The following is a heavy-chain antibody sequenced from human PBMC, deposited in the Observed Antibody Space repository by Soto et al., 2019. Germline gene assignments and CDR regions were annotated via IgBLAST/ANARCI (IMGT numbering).Heavy chain of an antibody. CDR1: GFTFSSYS. D-gene: IGHD6-13*01. Sequence: SMRLSCAASGFTFSSYSMNWVRQAPGKGLEWVSYISSSSSTIYYADSVKGRFTISRDNAKNSLYLQMNSLRDEDTAVYYCARRYSSSWRGAFDIWGQGTMVTVSS. CDR2: ISSSSSTI. CDR3: ARRYSSSWRGAFDI. J-gene: IGHJ3*02. V-gene: IGHV3-48*02.